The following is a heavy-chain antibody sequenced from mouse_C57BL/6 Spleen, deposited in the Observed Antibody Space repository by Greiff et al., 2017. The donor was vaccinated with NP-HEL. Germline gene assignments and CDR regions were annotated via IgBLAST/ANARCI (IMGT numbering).Heavy chain of an antibody. J-gene: IGHJ4*01. V-gene: IGHV5-9*01. CDR3: ARQDRAMDY. CDR2: ISGGGGNT. D-gene: IGHD2-14*01. CDR1: GFTFSSYT. Sequence: EVKLVESGGGLVKPGGSLKLSCAASGFTFSSYTMSWVRQTPEKRLEWVATISGGGGNTYYPDSVKGRFAISRDNAKHTLYLQMSSLRSEDTALYYCARQDRAMDYWGQGTSVTVSS.